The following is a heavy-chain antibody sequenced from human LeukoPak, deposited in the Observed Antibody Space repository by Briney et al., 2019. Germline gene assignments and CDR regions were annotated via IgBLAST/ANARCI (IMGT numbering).Heavy chain of an antibody. Sequence: SETLSLTCTVSGGSISSSSYYWGWIRQPPGKGLGWIGSIYYSGSTYYNPSLKSRVTISVDTSKNQFSLKLSSVTAADTAVYYCARGGVPAALTYNWFDPWGQGTPGHRLL. V-gene: IGHV4-39*07. J-gene: IGHJ5*02. D-gene: IGHD2-2*01. CDR2: IYYSGST. CDR1: GGSISSSSYY. CDR3: ARGGVPAALTYNWFDP.